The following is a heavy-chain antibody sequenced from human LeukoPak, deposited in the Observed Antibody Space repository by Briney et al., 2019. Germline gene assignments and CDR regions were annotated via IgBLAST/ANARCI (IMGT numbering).Heavy chain of an antibody. D-gene: IGHD6-19*01. CDR1: GGPISGSVT. CDR2: VHYDGRT. J-gene: IGHJ5*02. V-gene: IGHV4-39*07. CDR3: ARVVTAAGLDL. Sequence: SETLSLTCTVSGGPISGSVTWGWVRQPPGKGLEWIGNVHYDGRTAPNSSLKSRVTMSLDTSTNQFSLKLNSVTATDTALYYCARVVTAAGLDLWGRGILVTISS.